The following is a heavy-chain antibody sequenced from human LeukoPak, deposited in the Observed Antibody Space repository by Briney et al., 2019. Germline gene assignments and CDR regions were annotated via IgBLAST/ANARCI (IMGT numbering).Heavy chain of an antibody. D-gene: IGHD3-10*02. Sequence: GGSLRLSCAASGFTFSSYSMNWVRQAPGKGLEWVSSISSSSSYIYYADSVKDRFTISRDNAKNSLYLQMNSLRAEDTAVYYCAELGITMIGGVWGKGTTVTISS. CDR3: AELGITMIGGV. CDR2: ISSSSSYI. V-gene: IGHV3-21*01. J-gene: IGHJ6*04. CDR1: GFTFSSYS.